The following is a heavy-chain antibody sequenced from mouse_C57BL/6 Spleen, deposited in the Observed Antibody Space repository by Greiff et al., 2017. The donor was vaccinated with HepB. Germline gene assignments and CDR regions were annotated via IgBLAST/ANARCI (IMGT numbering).Heavy chain of an antibody. CDR2: IDPSDSET. D-gene: IGHD1-1*01. CDR1: GYTFTSYW. CDR3: ARSGTYGSSYIYAMDY. J-gene: IGHJ4*01. V-gene: IGHV1-52*01. Sequence: QVQLQQPGAELVRPGSSVKLSCKASGYTFTSYWMHWVKQRPIQGLEWIGNIDPSDSETHYNQKFKDKATLTVDKSSSTAYMQLSSLTSEDSAVYYCARSGTYGSSYIYAMDYWGQGTSVTVSS.